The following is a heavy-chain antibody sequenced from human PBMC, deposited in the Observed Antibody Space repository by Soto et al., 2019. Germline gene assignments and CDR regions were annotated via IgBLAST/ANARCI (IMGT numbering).Heavy chain of an antibody. D-gene: IGHD2-2*01. Sequence: GGSLRLSCAASGFTVSSNYMSWVRQAPGKGLEWVSVIYSGGSTYYADSVKGRFTISRHNSKNTLYLQMNSLRAEDTAVYYCAREARYCSSTSCYGGWGQGTLVTVSS. CDR1: GFTVSSNY. J-gene: IGHJ4*02. CDR2: IYSGGST. V-gene: IGHV3-53*04. CDR3: AREARYCSSTSCYGG.